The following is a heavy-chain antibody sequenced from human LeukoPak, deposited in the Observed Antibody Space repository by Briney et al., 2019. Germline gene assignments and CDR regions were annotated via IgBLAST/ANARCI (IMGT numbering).Heavy chain of an antibody. Sequence: ETLSLTCAVYGGSFSGYYWSWIRQPPGKGLEWVSSISSSSSYIYYADSVKGRFTISRDNAKNSLYLQMNSLRAEDTAVYYCARDRYSSGWYEAGWFNPWGQGTLVTVSS. V-gene: IGHV3-21*01. D-gene: IGHD6-19*01. J-gene: IGHJ5*02. CDR3: ARDRYSSGWYEAGWFNP. CDR1: GGSFSGYY. CDR2: ISSSSSYI.